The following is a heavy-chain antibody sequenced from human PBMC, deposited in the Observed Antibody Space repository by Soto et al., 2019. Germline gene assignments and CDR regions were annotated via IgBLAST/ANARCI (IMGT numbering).Heavy chain of an antibody. CDR3: AHRPGFSMAFDY. CDR2: IYSDDDT. J-gene: IGHJ4*02. D-gene: IGHD3-10*01. CDR1: SFSLTTLGGG. V-gene: IGHV2-5*02. Sequence: TLTLTRTGTCFSFSLTTLGGGLGGIRQPPGKALEWLALIYSDDDTRFSPSLNSRLAITMDTSKSRVVLTMTHMDPVDTATYYCAHRPGFSMAFDYWGPGSLVTVSS.